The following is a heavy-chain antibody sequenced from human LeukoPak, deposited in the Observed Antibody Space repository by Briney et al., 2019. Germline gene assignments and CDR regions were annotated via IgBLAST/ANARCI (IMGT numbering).Heavy chain of an antibody. CDR1: GFTFSSYG. CDR2: IWYDGSNK. CDR3: VRDPFDCHGPYYFDY. D-gene: IGHD2-21*02. J-gene: IGHJ4*02. Sequence: GGSLRLSCAASGFTFSSYGMHWVRQAPGKGLEWVAVIWYDGSNKYYADSVKGRFSISRDNSKNTLYLQMSSLRAEDTAVYYCVRDPFDCHGPYYFDYWGQGTLVTVSS. V-gene: IGHV3-33*01.